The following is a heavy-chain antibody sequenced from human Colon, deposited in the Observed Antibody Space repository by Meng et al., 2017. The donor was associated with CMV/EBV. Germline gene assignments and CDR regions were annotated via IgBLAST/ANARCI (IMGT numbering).Heavy chain of an antibody. V-gene: IGHV1-46*01. CDR2: ISPSGVGT. CDR3: AKEVIGADLPFYYHGMDV. D-gene: IGHD2/OR15-2a*01. CDR1: GYTFINYY. Sequence: ASEKVACKASGYTFINYYMYWLRQAPGQGLEWMGMISPSGVGTSYAQKFQGRVTMTRDTSMTTFYMELSSVRSDDTAVYYCAKEVIGADLPFYYHGMDVWGQGTTVTVSS. J-gene: IGHJ6*02.